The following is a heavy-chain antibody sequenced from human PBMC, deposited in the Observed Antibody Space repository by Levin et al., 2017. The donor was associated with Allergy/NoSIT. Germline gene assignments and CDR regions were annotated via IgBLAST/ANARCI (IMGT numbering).Heavy chain of an antibody. D-gene: IGHD1-26*01. V-gene: IGHV3-23*01. CDR1: GFTFTSSA. Sequence: GGSLRLSCATSGFTFTSSAMGWVRQAPGKGLEWVSGISGSDASTYYADSVKGRFTISRDNSKNTLYLQMNSLRAEDTAVYYCAKYRATVGPTDYWGQGTLVTVSS. J-gene: IGHJ4*02. CDR2: ISGSDAST. CDR3: AKYRATVGPTDY.